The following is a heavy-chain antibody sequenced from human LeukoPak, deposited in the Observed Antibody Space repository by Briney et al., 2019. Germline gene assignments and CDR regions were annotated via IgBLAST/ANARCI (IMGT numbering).Heavy chain of an antibody. D-gene: IGHD3-9*01. J-gene: IGHJ4*02. CDR1: GFTFNTFN. CDR3: ARGHCDVLAASYKWTPDY. Sequence: TGGSLRLSCAASGFTFNTFNMNWVRQAPGKGLEWVSSITSGGDYIYYADSVKGRFTTSRDNAKNSLSLQLNSLRVEDTAVYYCARGHCDVLAASYKWTPDYWGQGTLVTVSS. CDR2: ITSGGDYI. V-gene: IGHV3-21*01.